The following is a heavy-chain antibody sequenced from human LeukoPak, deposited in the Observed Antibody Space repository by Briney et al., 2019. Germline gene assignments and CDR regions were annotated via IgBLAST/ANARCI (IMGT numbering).Heavy chain of an antibody. J-gene: IGHJ4*02. D-gene: IGHD3-10*01. CDR3: AHNYGSGSYYAHYFDY. CDR1: GFSLSTSGVG. Sequence: SGPTLVKPTQTLTLTCTFSGFSLSTSGVGVGWIRQPPGEALEWLALIYWDDDKRYSPSLKSRLTITKDTSKNQVVLTMTNMDPVDTATYYCAHNYGSGSYYAHYFDYWGQGTLVTVSS. V-gene: IGHV2-5*02. CDR2: IYWDDDK.